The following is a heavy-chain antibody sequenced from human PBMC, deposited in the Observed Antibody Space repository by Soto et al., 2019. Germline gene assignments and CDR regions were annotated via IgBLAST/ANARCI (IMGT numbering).Heavy chain of an antibody. CDR2: ISYDGSNQ. J-gene: IGHJ4*02. Sequence: QSGGSLRLSGAASGFTFNIYGMHWVRQAPDKGLEWVALISYDGSNQYYADSVKGRFTISRDNSKNTLFLQMNSLRADDTAVYYCAKDQASGQGSFDSWGQGTLVTVSS. CDR1: GFTFNIYG. CDR3: AKDQASGQGSFDS. V-gene: IGHV3-30*18.